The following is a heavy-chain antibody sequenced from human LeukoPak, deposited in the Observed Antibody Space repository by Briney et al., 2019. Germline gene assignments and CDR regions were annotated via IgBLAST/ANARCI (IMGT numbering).Heavy chain of an antibody. Sequence: SETLSLTCVVSDYPISTYYYWGWIRQPPGKGLEWIGSIYHSGGTFYNPSLKSRVTISIDTSKNQFSLKLSSVTAADTAVYYCADGSGSYDHWGQGTLVTVSS. V-gene: IGHV4-38-2*01. D-gene: IGHD1-26*01. CDR1: DYPISTYYY. J-gene: IGHJ5*02. CDR3: ADGSGSYDH. CDR2: IYHSGGT.